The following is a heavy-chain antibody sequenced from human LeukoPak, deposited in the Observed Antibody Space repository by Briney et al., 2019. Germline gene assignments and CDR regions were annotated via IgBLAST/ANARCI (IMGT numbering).Heavy chain of an antibody. CDR2: IYTSGST. J-gene: IGHJ5*01. V-gene: IGHV4-4*09. CDR1: GGSISSYY. CDR3: ARRGTSWFDS. Sequence: SETLSLTCTVSGGSISSYYWSWIRQPPGKGLEWIGYIYTSGSTNYNPSLKSRVTISVDTSKNQFSLKLSSVTAADTAVYYCARRGTSWFDSWGQGALVTVSA.